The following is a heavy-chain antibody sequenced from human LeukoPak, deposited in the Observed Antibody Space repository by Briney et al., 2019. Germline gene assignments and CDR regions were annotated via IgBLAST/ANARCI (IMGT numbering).Heavy chain of an antibody. V-gene: IGHV1-3*01. Sequence: GASVKVSCKASGYTFATYPMHWVRQAPGQGLEWMGWINVGNGNTQYSQKFQDRVTITRDTSASTAYMELSSLRSEDTAVYYCARAAEQWLPPLDYWGQGTLVTVSS. CDR3: ARAAEQWLPPLDY. J-gene: IGHJ4*02. CDR1: GYTFATYP. D-gene: IGHD6-19*01. CDR2: INVGNGNT.